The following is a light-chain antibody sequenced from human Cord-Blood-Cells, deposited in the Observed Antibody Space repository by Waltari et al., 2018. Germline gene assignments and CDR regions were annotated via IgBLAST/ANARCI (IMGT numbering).Light chain of an antibody. V-gene: IGKV4-1*01. CDR1: QSVLYSSNNKNY. J-gene: IGKJ3*01. CDR3: QQYYSTPFT. CDR2: WAS. Sequence: DIVMTQSPNSLAVSLGERATLTCKYSQSVLYSSNNKNYLAWYQQKPGQPPKLLIYWASTRESGVPDRFSVSGSGTDFTLTISSLQAEDVAVYYCQQYYSTPFTFGPGTKVDIK.